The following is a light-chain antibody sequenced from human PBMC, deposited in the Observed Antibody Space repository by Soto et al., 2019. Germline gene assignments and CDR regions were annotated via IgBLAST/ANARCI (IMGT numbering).Light chain of an antibody. CDR2: GAS. CDR3: QQYASSPYT. J-gene: IGKJ2*01. V-gene: IGKV3-20*01. Sequence: EIVLTQSPGTLSLSPGERATLFCRASQSVSSSSLAWYQQRPGQAPRLLIYGASSRATGIPDRFSGGGSGTDFTLTIIRLEPEDSAVYHCQQYASSPYTFGQGTKLEIK. CDR1: QSVSSSS.